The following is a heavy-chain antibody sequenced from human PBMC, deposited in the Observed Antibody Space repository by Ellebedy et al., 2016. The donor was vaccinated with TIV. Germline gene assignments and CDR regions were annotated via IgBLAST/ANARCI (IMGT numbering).Heavy chain of an antibody. Sequence: PGGSLRLSCATSGFTFYSHDVNWFRQAPGKGLEWVRRTRNKPNNYTTEYAASVKGRFTISRDYSKNSLYLQMNSLKIEDTAVYYCTGWRSGDPTWGQGTLVTVSS. CDR2: TRNKPNNYTT. CDR1: GFTFYSHD. D-gene: IGHD4-17*01. J-gene: IGHJ5*02. V-gene: IGHV3-72*01. CDR3: TGWRSGDPT.